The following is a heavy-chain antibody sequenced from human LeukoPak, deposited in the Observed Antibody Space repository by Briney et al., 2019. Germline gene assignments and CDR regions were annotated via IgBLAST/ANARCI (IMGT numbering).Heavy chain of an antibody. J-gene: IGHJ5*02. D-gene: IGHD6-6*01. Sequence: SETLSLTCAVYGGSFSGYYWSWIRQPPGKGLEWIGEINHSGSTNYNPPLKSRVTISVDTSKNQFSLKLSSVTAADTAVYYCARCSSSLRWFDPWGQGTLVTVSS. CDR2: INHSGST. V-gene: IGHV4-34*01. CDR1: GGSFSGYY. CDR3: ARCSSSLRWFDP.